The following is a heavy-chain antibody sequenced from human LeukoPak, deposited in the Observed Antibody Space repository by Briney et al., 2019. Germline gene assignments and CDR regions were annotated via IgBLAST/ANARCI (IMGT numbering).Heavy chain of an antibody. CDR2: IYYSGST. CDR1: GGSISSDNYY. D-gene: IGHD6-25*01. CDR3: ARIYSSGGNWFDP. Sequence: SETLSLTCTVSGGSISSDNYYWTWIRQPPGKGLEWIGYIYYSGSTYYNPSLKSRVTISVDTSKNQFSLKLSSVTAADTAVYYCARIYSSGGNWFDPWGQGTLVTVSS. V-gene: IGHV4-30-4*08. J-gene: IGHJ5*02.